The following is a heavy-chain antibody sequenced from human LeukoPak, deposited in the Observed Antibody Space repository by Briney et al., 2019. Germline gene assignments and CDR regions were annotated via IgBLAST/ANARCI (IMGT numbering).Heavy chain of an antibody. Sequence: GASVKVSCKASGYTFTSYAMHWVRQAPGQRLEWMGWINAGNGNTKYSQKFQGRVTITRDTSASTAYMELSSLRSEDTAVYYCARAPSSFVYYFDYWGQGTPVTVSS. CDR2: INAGNGNT. CDR3: ARAPSSFVYYFDY. D-gene: IGHD6-13*01. J-gene: IGHJ4*02. CDR1: GYTFTSYA. V-gene: IGHV1-3*01.